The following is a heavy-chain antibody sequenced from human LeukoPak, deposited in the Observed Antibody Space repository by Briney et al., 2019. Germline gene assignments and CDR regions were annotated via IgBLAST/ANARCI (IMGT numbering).Heavy chain of an antibody. V-gene: IGHV1-2*02. J-gene: IGHJ5*02. D-gene: IGHD6-13*01. Sequence: ASVKVSCKASGYTFTGYFIHWLRQVPGQGLEWMGWINPNSGGTNYAQKFQGRVTMTRDTSISTAYMELSSLRSDDTAVYYCARADSSNWYWFDPWGQGTLVTVSS. CDR2: INPNSGGT. CDR1: GYTFTGYF. CDR3: ARADSSNWYWFDP.